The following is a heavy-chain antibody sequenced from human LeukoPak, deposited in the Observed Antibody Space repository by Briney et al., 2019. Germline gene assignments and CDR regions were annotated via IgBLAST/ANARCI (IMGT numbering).Heavy chain of an antibody. CDR3: ARDYYDSSGYYYPIDY. Sequence: GGSLRLSCAASGFTFDDYGMSWVRQAPGKGLEWVSGINWNGGSTVYADSVKGRFTISRDNAKNSLYLQMDSLRAEDTAIYYCARDYYDSSGYYYPIDYWGQGTLVTVSS. D-gene: IGHD3-22*01. CDR1: GFTFDDYG. J-gene: IGHJ4*02. V-gene: IGHV3-20*04. CDR2: INWNGGST.